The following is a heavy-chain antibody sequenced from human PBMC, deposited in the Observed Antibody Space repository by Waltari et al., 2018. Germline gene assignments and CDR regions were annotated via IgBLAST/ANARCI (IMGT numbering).Heavy chain of an antibody. Sequence: QLQPQESGPGLVKPSETLSLTCPVSGCSISSSSYYWGWIRQPPGKGLEWIGSIYYSGSTYYNPSLKSRVTISVDTSKNQFSLKLSSVTAADTAVYYCARLGLDFWSGYSDYWGQGTLVTVSS. V-gene: IGHV4-39*01. D-gene: IGHD3-3*01. J-gene: IGHJ4*02. CDR3: ARLGLDFWSGYSDY. CDR1: GCSISSSSYY. CDR2: IYYSGST.